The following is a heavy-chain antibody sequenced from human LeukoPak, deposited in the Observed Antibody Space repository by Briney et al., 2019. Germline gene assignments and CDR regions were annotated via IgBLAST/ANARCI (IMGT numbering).Heavy chain of an antibody. J-gene: IGHJ4*02. CDR2: ISGSGGST. V-gene: IGHV3-23*01. D-gene: IGHD2-15*01. CDR3: AKDLVAAIDY. Sequence: WVRQAPGKGLEWVSAISGSGGSTYYADSVKGRFTISRDNSKNTLYLQMNSLRAEDTAVYYCAKDLVAAIDYWGQGTLVTVSS.